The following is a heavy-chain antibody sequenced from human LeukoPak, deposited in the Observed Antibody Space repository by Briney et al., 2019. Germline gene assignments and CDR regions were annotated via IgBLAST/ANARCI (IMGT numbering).Heavy chain of an antibody. Sequence: GGSLRLSCAASGFTFSSYGMHWVRQAPGKGLEWVAVIWYDGSNKYYADSVKGRFTISRDNSKNTLYLQMNSLRAEDTAVYYCARDQDIVVVPAALGWFDPWGQGTLVTVSS. J-gene: IGHJ5*02. CDR1: GFTFSSYG. CDR2: IWYDGSNK. D-gene: IGHD2-2*01. CDR3: ARDQDIVVVPAALGWFDP. V-gene: IGHV3-33*01.